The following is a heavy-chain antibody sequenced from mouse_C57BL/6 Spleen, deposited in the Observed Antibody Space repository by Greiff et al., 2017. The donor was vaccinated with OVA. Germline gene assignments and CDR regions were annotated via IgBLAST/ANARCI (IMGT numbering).Heavy chain of an antibody. CDR1: GYAFSSYW. V-gene: IGHV1-80*01. CDR3: ARHYSNHWYFDV. D-gene: IGHD2-5*01. J-gene: IGHJ1*03. CDR2: IYPGDGDT. Sequence: LVESGAELVKPGASVKISCKASGYAFSSYWMNWVKQRPGKGLEWIGQIYPGDGDTNYNGKFKGKATLTADKSSSTAYMQLSSLTSEDSAVYVCARHYSNHWYFDVWGTGTTVTVSS.